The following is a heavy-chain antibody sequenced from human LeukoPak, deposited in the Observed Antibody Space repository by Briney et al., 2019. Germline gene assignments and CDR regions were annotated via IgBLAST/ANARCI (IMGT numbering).Heavy chain of an antibody. CDR3: ARHFAFSYYYMDV. Sequence: SETLSLTCTVSGGSISSYYWSWIRQHPGKGLEWIGYIYYSGSTNYNPSLKSRVTISVDTSKNQFSLKLTSVTAADTAVYYCARHFAFSYYYMDVWGKGTTVTVSS. V-gene: IGHV4-59*08. J-gene: IGHJ6*03. CDR2: IYYSGST. CDR1: GGSISSYY.